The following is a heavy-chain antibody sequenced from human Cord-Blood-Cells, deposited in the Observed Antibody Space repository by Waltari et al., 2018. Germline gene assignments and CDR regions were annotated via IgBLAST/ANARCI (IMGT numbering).Heavy chain of an antibody. Sequence: QVQLVQSGAEVKKPGSSVKVSCKASGGTFSSYAISWLRQAPGQGLEWMGGISPIFGTANYAQKFQGRVTITADESTSTAYMVLSSLRSEDTAVYYCARIAAAGTDFDYWGQGTLVTVSS. CDR3: ARIAAAGTDFDY. CDR2: ISPIFGTA. D-gene: IGHD6-13*01. CDR1: GGTFSSYA. J-gene: IGHJ4*02. V-gene: IGHV1-69*01.